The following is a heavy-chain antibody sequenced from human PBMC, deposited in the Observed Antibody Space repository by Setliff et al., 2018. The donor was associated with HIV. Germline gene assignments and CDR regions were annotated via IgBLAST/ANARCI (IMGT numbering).Heavy chain of an antibody. Sequence: SVKVSCKASGGTFSTYAVSWVRQAPGQGLEWMGGIITIFGTANYAQKFQGRVTITADESTSTAYMELSSLRSEDTAVYYCARAGYSSGWYSAWGQGTLVTVSS. CDR2: IITIFGTA. CDR1: GGTFSTYA. CDR3: ARAGYSSGWYSA. J-gene: IGHJ5*02. V-gene: IGHV1-69*13. D-gene: IGHD6-19*01.